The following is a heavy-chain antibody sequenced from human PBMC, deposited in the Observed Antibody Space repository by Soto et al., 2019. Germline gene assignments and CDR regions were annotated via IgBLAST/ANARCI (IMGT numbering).Heavy chain of an antibody. CDR3: TRVGYDFWSALPSNWFDP. CDR1: GFTFGDYA. J-gene: IGHJ5*02. D-gene: IGHD3-3*01. Sequence: PGGSLRLSCTASGFTFGDYAMSWFRQAPGKGLEWVGFIRSKAYGGTTEYAASVKGRFTISRDDSKSIAYLQMNSLKTEDTAVYYCTRVGYDFWSALPSNWFDPWGQGTLVTVSS. V-gene: IGHV3-49*03. CDR2: IRSKAYGGTT.